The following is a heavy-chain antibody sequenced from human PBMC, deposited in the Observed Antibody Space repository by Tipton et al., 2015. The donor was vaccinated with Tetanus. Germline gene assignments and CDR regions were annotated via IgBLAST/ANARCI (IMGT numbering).Heavy chain of an antibody. CDR1: GGSFSGYY. CDR2: INHSGST. CDR3: ARGRGRVATIRLGFDY. J-gene: IGHJ4*02. Sequence: GLVKPSETLSLTCAVYGGSFSGYYWSWIRQPPGKGLEWIGEINHSGSTNYNPSLKSRVTISVDTSKNQFSLKLSSVTAADTAVYYCARGRGRVATIRLGFDYWGQGTLVTVSS. D-gene: IGHD5-12*01. V-gene: IGHV4-34*01.